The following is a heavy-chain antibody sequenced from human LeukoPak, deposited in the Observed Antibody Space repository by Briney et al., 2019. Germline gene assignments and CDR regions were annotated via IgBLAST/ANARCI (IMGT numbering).Heavy chain of an antibody. V-gene: IGHV3-23*01. CDR1: GFAFSVYA. CDR3: AKPISGGLAVTADWFHP. D-gene: IGHD6-19*01. CDR2: INDNSGTT. Sequence: GGSLRLSCAVSGFAFSVYAMSWLRQPPGKGLEWVSTINDNSGTTSYAASVRGRFSTSRDNSKNTLYLQLNALRADDTATYYCAKPISGGLAVTADWFHPWGQGTLVVVSS. J-gene: IGHJ5*01.